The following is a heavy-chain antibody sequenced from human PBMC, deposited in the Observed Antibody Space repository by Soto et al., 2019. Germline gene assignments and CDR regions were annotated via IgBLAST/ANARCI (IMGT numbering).Heavy chain of an antibody. Sequence: GGSLRLSCAASGFTFSSYAMSWVRQAPGKGLEWVSAISGSGGSTYYADSVKGRFTISRDNSKNTLYLQMNSLRAEDTAVYYCAKDRGYCSSTSCPITDAFDIWGQGTMVTVSS. J-gene: IGHJ3*02. CDR3: AKDRGYCSSTSCPITDAFDI. CDR1: GFTFSSYA. D-gene: IGHD2-2*01. V-gene: IGHV3-23*01. CDR2: ISGSGGST.